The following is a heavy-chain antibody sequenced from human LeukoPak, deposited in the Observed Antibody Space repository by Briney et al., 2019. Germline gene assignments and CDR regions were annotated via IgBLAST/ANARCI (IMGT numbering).Heavy chain of an antibody. CDR2: TNHSGST. V-gene: IGHV4-34*01. J-gene: IGHJ3*02. CDR1: GGSFSGYY. CDR3: ARSQGAFDI. Sequence: SETLSLTCAVYGGSFSGYYWSWIRQPPGKGLEWIGETNHSGSTNYNPSLKSRVTISVDTSKNQFSLKLSSVTAADMAVYYCARSQGAFDIWGQGTMVTVSS.